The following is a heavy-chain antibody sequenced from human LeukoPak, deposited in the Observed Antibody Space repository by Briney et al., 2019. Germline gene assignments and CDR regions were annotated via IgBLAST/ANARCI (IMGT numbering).Heavy chain of an antibody. CDR1: GGSFSGYY. Sequence: PSETLSLTCAVYGGSFSGYYWSWVRQPPGKGLEWIGEINHSGSTNYNPSLKSRVTISADTTKNQFSLKLSSVTAADTAVYYCARFRYYYGSGRILDVWGKGTTVTVSS. D-gene: IGHD3-10*01. V-gene: IGHV4-34*01. CDR2: INHSGST. CDR3: ARFRYYYGSGRILDV. J-gene: IGHJ6*04.